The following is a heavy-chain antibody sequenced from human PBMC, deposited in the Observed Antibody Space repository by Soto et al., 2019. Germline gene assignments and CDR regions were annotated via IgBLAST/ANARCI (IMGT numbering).Heavy chain of an antibody. CDR1: GFTFGDYA. CDR3: TRDHRENYYDSSGYYPY. V-gene: IGHV3-49*03. Sequence: GGSLRLSCTASGFTFGDYAMSWFRQAPGKGLEWVGFIRSKAYGGTTEYAASVKGRFTISRDDSKSIAYLQMNSLKTEDTAVYYCTRDHRENYYDSSGYYPYWGQGTPVTVSS. D-gene: IGHD3-22*01. J-gene: IGHJ4*02. CDR2: IRSKAYGGTT.